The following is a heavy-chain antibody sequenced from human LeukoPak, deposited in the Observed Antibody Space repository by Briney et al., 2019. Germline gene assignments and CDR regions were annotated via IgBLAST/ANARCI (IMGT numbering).Heavy chain of an antibody. J-gene: IGHJ3*02. CDR2: ISGSGDST. CDR3: ARAGEGLLAYSFDI. D-gene: IGHD1-26*01. Sequence: PGGSLRLSCAASGFTFSSYAMSWVRQAPGKGLEWVSSISGSGDSTPYADSVKGRLTISRDNSKNTLYLQMNSLRAEDTAVYYCARAGEGLLAYSFDIWGRGTMVAVSS. V-gene: IGHV3-23*01. CDR1: GFTFSSYA.